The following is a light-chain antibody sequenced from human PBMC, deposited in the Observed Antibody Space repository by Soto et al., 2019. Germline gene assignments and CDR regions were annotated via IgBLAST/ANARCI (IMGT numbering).Light chain of an antibody. CDR2: DVS. Sequence: QPVLTQPASVSGSPVQSITISCPGTSSDVGGYNYVSWYQQHPGKAPKLMIYDVSNRPSGVSNRFSGSKSGNTASLTISGLQAEDEADYYCSSYTSSSSYVFGTGTKVTV. CDR3: SSYTSSSSYV. J-gene: IGLJ1*01. V-gene: IGLV2-14*01. CDR1: SSDVGGYNY.